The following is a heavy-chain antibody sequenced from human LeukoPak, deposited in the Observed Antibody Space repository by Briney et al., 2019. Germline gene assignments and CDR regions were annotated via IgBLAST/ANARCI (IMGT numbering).Heavy chain of an antibody. D-gene: IGHD3-3*01. CDR1: GDGFINYW. CDR3: ARWGVTIFGVTLLDY. Sequence: GESLKISCKGSGDGFINYWIAWVRQRPRRGLEWMGIIYPGDSDTRYSPSFQGQVTMSADKSISTAYLQWSSLKASDTAIYYCARWGVTIFGVTLLDYWGQGTLVTVSS. V-gene: IGHV5-51*01. J-gene: IGHJ4*02. CDR2: IYPGDSDT.